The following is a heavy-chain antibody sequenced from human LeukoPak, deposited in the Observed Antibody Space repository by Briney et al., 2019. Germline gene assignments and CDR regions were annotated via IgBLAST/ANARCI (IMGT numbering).Heavy chain of an antibody. D-gene: IGHD6-19*01. Sequence: GGSLRLSCAASGFTFSSYAMHWVRQAPGKGLEWVAVISYDGSNKYYADSVKGRFTISRDNSKNTLYLQMNSLRAEDTAVYYCARDRYFSSGWDYYYYGMDVWGQGTTVTVSS. CDR3: ARDRYFSSGWDYYYYGMDV. CDR1: GFTFSSYA. V-gene: IGHV3-30-3*01. J-gene: IGHJ6*02. CDR2: ISYDGSNK.